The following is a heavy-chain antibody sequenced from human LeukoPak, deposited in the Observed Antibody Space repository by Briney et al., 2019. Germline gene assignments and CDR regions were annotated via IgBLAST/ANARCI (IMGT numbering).Heavy chain of an antibody. CDR3: ARQETVLVQGRFAFDI. Sequence: SETLSLTCAVFGGSLSGSHLSWIRQLPGKGLEWIGEINDSGKTNYNPSLKSRVTISVDPSKNQFSLKLHSVTAADTAVYYCARQETVLVQGRFAFDIWGQGTMVTVSS. CDR1: GGSLSGSH. J-gene: IGHJ3*02. D-gene: IGHD3-10*01. CDR2: INDSGKT. V-gene: IGHV4-34*01.